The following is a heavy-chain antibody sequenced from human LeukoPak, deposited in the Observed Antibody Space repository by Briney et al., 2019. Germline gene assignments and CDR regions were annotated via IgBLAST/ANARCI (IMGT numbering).Heavy chain of an antibody. CDR3: AREGFYYDSTLDY. CDR2: INHSGST. Sequence: PSQTLSLTCTVSGGSISSGGYYWNWIRQPPGKGLEWIGEINHSGSTNYNPSLKSRVTISVDTSKNQFSLKLSSVTAADTAVYYCAREGFYYDSTLDYWGQGTLVTVSS. J-gene: IGHJ4*02. V-gene: IGHV4-30-2*01. D-gene: IGHD3-22*01. CDR1: GGSISSGGYY.